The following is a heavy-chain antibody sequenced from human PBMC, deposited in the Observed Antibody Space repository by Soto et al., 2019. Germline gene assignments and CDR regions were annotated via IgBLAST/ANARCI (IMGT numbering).Heavy chain of an antibody. V-gene: IGHV1-18*04. CDR3: ARDPLLNLTVAGADPDYYYGMDV. CDR1: GYTFTNYG. CDR2: ISAYNGNT. Sequence: QVQLVQSGAEVKKPGASVEVSCKASGYTFTNYGISWVRQAPGQGREWMGWISAYNGNTNYAQKLQGRVTMTTDTSTSAAYMELRSLRSDVTGVYSCARDPLLNLTVAGADPDYYYGMDVWGQGTPVTVAS. D-gene: IGHD6-19*01. J-gene: IGHJ6*02.